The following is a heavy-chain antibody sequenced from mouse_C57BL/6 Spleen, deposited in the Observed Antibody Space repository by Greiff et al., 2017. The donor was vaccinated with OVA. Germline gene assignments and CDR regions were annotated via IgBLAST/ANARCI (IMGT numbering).Heavy chain of an antibody. CDR1: GYTFTSYW. CDR2: IDPNSGGT. J-gene: IGHJ4*01. Sequence: QVQLQQPGAELVKPGASVTLSCKASGYTFTSYWMHWVKQRPGRGLEWIGRIDPNSGGTKYNEKFKSKATLTVDKPSSTAYMQRSSLTSEDSAVYYGARDDDGSSYANAMDYWGQGTSVTVSS. CDR3: ARDDDGSSYANAMDY. D-gene: IGHD1-1*01. V-gene: IGHV1-72*01.